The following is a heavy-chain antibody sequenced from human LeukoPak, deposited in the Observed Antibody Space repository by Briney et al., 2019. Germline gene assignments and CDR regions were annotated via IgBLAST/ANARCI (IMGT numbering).Heavy chain of an antibody. J-gene: IGHJ4*02. V-gene: IGHV3-30-3*01. Sequence: GGSLRLSFPPPGFPSRSYARHGVGKAPAKGLGGVEVISYDGSNKYYADSVKGRFTISRDNSKNTLYLQMNSLRAEDTAVYYCARFMGYCSSTSCSPYWGQGTLVTVSS. CDR3: ARFMGYCSSTSCSPY. CDR2: ISYDGSNK. CDR1: GFPSRSYA. D-gene: IGHD2-2*01.